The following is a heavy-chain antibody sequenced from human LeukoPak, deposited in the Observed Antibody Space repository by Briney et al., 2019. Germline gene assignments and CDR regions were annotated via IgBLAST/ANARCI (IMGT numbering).Heavy chain of an antibody. J-gene: IGHJ4*02. Sequence: KSSETLSLTCTVSGGSISNYYWSWIRQPPGKGLEWSGYISYSGSTDHNPSLKSRVTISVDTSKNQFSLRLSSVTAADTAVYYCARGGYEARSYYFDYWGQGTLVTVSS. V-gene: IGHV4-59*01. D-gene: IGHD5-12*01. CDR1: GGSISNYY. CDR3: ARGGYEARSYYFDY. CDR2: ISYSGST.